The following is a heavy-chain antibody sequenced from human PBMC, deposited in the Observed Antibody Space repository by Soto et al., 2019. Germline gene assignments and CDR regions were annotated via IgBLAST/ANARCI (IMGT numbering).Heavy chain of an antibody. D-gene: IGHD2-2*01. V-gene: IGHV1-8*01. CDR1: GYTFTCYD. CDR3: AILPVSCYACQQFEP. CDR2: MNPNSGNT. Sequence: ASVKVSCKASGYTFTCYDINWVRQATGQGLEWMGWMNPNSGNTGYAQKFQGRVTMTRNTSISTAYMELSSLRSEDTAVYYCAILPVSCYACQQFEPSGRGTLVTVSS. J-gene: IGHJ5*02.